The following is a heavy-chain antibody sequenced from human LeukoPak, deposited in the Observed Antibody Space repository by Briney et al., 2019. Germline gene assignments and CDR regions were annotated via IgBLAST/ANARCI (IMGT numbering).Heavy chain of an antibody. D-gene: IGHD6-13*01. CDR1: GFTLRNYA. J-gene: IGHJ4*02. CDR3: AKDPKAAAGNDY. CDR2: ISGSGGST. Sequence: GGSLTLSCAASGFTLRNYAMSWVRQAPGKGLEWVSAISGSGGSTYYADSVKGRFTISRDNSKNTPYLQMNSLRAEDTAVYYCAKDPKAAAGNDYWGQGTLVTVSS. V-gene: IGHV3-23*01.